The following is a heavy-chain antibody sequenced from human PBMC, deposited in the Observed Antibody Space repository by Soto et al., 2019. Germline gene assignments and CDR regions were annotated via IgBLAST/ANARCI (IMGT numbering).Heavy chain of an antibody. V-gene: IGHV4-59*12. CDR1: GASISSDY. D-gene: IGHD3-9*01. CDR2: IHYSGDT. CDR3: ERSTTTTKFRVNAPRGMDV. Sequence: SETLSLTCTVSGASISSDYWSWVRQPPGRGLEWIAYIHYSGDTNHNPSLKSRVTISIDTSKNQFSLRLSSVTAADTAVYYCERSTTTTKFRVNAPRGMDVWGLGTTVTVSS. J-gene: IGHJ6*02.